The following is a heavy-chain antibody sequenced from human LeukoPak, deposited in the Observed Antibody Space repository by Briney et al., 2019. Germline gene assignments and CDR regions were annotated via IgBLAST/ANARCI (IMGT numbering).Heavy chain of an antibody. CDR2: IHFSGET. J-gene: IGHJ5*02. CDR3: ARRVEMSSASATSNTCLDP. V-gene: IGHV4-59*01. CDR1: GDSISTYY. Sequence: PSETLSLTCTVSGDSISTYYWNWIRLPPGKRLEWIGHIHFSGETKYNPSLKSRVTISLDSAKNQFSLRLISVSAADTAVYFCARRVEMSSASATSNTCLDPWGKGILVSVSP. D-gene: IGHD3-10*01.